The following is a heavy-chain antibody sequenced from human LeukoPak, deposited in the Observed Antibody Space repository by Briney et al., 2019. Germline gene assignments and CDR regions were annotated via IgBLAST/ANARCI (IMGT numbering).Heavy chain of an antibody. J-gene: IGHJ5*02. D-gene: IGHD2-2*01. CDR1: GFTFSSYA. CDR2: ISSSSSYI. Sequence: PGRSLRLSCAASGFTFSSYAMSWVRQAPGKGPEWVSSISSSSSYIYYADSVKGRFTISRDNAKNSLYLQMNSLRAEDTAVYYCARDKGYIVVVPAAISWGQGTLVTVSS. V-gene: IGHV3-21*01. CDR3: ARDKGYIVVVPAAIS.